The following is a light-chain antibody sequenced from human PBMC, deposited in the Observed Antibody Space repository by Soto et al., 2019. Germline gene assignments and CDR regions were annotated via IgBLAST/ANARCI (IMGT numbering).Light chain of an antibody. CDR2: GAS. Sequence: EIVLTQSPGTLSLSPGERATLSCRASQSVNSNYLAWYQRKPGQAPRLLIYGASNRATDIPYRFSASGSGKDFTLTINRLEAEDFAVYYCQQYDSTPPTFGQGTKGEVK. J-gene: IGKJ1*01. CDR1: QSVNSNY. V-gene: IGKV3-20*01. CDR3: QQYDSTPPT.